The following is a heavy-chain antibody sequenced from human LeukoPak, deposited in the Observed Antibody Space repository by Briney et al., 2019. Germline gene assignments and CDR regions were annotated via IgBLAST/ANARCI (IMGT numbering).Heavy chain of an antibody. D-gene: IGHD3-10*01. CDR1: GFTFSSYA. Sequence: GGSLRLSCAASGFTFSSYAMTWVRQAPGKGLEWVAVISYDGSNKYYADSVKGRFTISRDNSKNTLYLQMNSLRAEDTAVYYCAKGDYGSLTKLRRTTVDYWGQGTLVTVSS. CDR2: ISYDGSNK. CDR3: AKGDYGSLTKLRRTTVDY. V-gene: IGHV3-30*18. J-gene: IGHJ4*02.